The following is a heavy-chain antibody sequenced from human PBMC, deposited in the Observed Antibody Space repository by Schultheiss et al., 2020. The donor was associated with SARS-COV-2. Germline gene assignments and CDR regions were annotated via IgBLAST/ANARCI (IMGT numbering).Heavy chain of an antibody. J-gene: IGHJ4*02. CDR2: IRSKANSYAT. D-gene: IGHD4-23*01. Sequence: GESLKISCAASGFTFSGSAMHWVRQASGKGLEWVGRIRSKANSYATAYAASVKGRFTISRDDSKNTAYLQMNSLKTEDTAVYYCTRHFGVDYGGNSGWGQGTLVTVSS. CDR3: TRHFGVDYGGNSG. V-gene: IGHV3-73*01. CDR1: GFTFSGSA.